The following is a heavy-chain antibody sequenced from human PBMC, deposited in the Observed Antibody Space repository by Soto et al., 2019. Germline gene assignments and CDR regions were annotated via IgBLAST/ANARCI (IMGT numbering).Heavy chain of an antibody. D-gene: IGHD2-15*01. CDR3: ARRNKIFDDFDY. Sequence: PSETLSLTCTVSGGSISSSSYYWGWIRQPPGKGLEWIGSIYYSGSTYYNPSLKSRVTISVDTSKNQFSLKLSSVTAADTAFYYCARRNKIFDDFDYWGQETLVTVSS. CDR1: GGSISSSSYY. CDR2: IYYSGST. J-gene: IGHJ4*02. V-gene: IGHV4-39*01.